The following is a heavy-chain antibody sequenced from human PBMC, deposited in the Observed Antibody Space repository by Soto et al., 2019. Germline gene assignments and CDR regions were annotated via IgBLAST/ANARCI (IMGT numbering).Heavy chain of an antibody. CDR3: AKDRSGFLEWLPPDY. J-gene: IGHJ4*02. D-gene: IGHD3-3*01. CDR1: GFTFSNYG. V-gene: IGHV3-30*18. Sequence: PGGSLRLSCAASGFTFSNYGMHWVRQAPGTGLEWVATISYDGTDKFYADSVKGRFTLSRDNSKNTVYLQMNSLRAEDTAVYYCAKDRSGFLEWLPPDYWGQGTLVTVSS. CDR2: ISYDGTDK.